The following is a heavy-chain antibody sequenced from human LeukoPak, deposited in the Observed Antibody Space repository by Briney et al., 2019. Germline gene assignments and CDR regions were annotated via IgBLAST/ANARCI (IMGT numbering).Heavy chain of an antibody. CDR1: GYTLTELS. CDR2: FDPEDGET. Sequence: ASVKVSCKVSGYTLTELSMHWVRQAPGKGLEWMGGFDPEDGETIYAQKFQGRVTMTEDTSTDTAYMELSSLRSEDTAVYYCATDKGRLTIPFDYWGQGTLDTVSS. CDR3: ATDKGRLTIPFDY. V-gene: IGHV1-24*01. D-gene: IGHD3-3*01. J-gene: IGHJ4*02.